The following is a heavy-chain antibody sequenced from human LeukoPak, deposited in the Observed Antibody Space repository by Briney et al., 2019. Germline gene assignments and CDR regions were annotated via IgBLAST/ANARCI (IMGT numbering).Heavy chain of an antibody. D-gene: IGHD2-2*01. Sequence: ASVKVSCKASGYTFTSYDINWMRQATGQGLEWMGWMNPNSGNTGYAQKFQGRVTITRNTSISTAYMELSSLRSEDTAVYYCARWGGYCSSTSCYGRDYWGQGTLVTVSS. CDR3: ARWGGYCSSTSCYGRDY. CDR1: GYTFTSYD. J-gene: IGHJ4*02. V-gene: IGHV1-8*03. CDR2: MNPNSGNT.